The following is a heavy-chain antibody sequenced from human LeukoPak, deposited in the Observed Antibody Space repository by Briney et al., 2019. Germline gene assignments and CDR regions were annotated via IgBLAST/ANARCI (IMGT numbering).Heavy chain of an antibody. D-gene: IGHD6-13*01. CDR3: ARREGLYSSSYRTDY. Sequence: KSSETLSLTCTVSGGSISSYYWSWIRQPPGKGLEWIGEVNHSGSTNYNPSLKSRVTISVDTSKNQFSLKLSSVTAADTAVYYCARREGLYSSSYRTDYWGQGTLVTVSS. CDR2: VNHSGST. CDR1: GGSISSYY. V-gene: IGHV4-34*01. J-gene: IGHJ4*02.